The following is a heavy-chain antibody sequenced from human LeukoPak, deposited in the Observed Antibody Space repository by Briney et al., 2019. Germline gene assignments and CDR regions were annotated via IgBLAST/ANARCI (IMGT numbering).Heavy chain of an antibody. J-gene: IGHJ4*02. CDR2: ISGSGGST. D-gene: IGHD3-22*01. Sequence: TGGSLRLSCAASGFTFSSYAMSWVRQAPGKGLEWVSAISGSGGSTYYADPVKGRFTISRDNSKNTLYLQMNSLRAEDTAVYYCAKRPLTYYYDSSGYYLYYFDYWGQGTLVTVSS. CDR1: GFTFSSYA. V-gene: IGHV3-23*01. CDR3: AKRPLTYYYDSSGYYLYYFDY.